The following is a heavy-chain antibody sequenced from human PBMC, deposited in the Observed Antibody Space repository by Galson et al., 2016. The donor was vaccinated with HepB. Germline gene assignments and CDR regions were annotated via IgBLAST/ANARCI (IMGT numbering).Heavy chain of an antibody. V-gene: IGHV3-23*01. Sequence: SLRLSCAASGFTFSSYVMSWVRQAPGKGLEWVSGISGSGGSTYYADSVKGRFIISRDNSKNTVYLQMNSLRAEDTALYYCVKDHRGWGQGTLVTVSS. D-gene: IGHD1-14*01. CDR2: ISGSGGST. J-gene: IGHJ4*02. CDR1: GFTFSSYV. CDR3: VKDHRG.